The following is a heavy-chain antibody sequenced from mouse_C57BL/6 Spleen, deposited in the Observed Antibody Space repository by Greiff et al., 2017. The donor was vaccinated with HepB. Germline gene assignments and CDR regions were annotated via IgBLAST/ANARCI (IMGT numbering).Heavy chain of an antibody. CDR2: ISDGGSYT. Sequence: EVHLVESGGGLVKPGGSLKLSCAASGFTFSSYAMSWVRQTPEKRLEWVATISDGGSYTYYPDNVKGRFTISRDNAKNNLYLQMSHLKSEDTAMYYCARGYWYFDVWGTGTTVTVSS. CDR1: GFTFSSYA. J-gene: IGHJ1*03. V-gene: IGHV5-4*01. CDR3: ARGYWYFDV.